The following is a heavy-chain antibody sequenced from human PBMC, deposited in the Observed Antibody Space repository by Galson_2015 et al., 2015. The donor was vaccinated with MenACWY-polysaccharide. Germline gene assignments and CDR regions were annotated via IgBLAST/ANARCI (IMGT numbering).Heavy chain of an antibody. Sequence: SLRLSCAASGFTFSGSAMHWVRRASGKGLEWVGHIRSKANSYATAYAASVKGRFTISRGDSKNTAYLQMNSLRTEDTAVYYCTGIVPGTNSFDYWGPGTLVTVSS. CDR2: IRSKANSYAT. CDR1: GFTFSGSA. CDR3: TGIVPGTNSFDY. V-gene: IGHV3-73*01. J-gene: IGHJ4*02. D-gene: IGHD2-2*01.